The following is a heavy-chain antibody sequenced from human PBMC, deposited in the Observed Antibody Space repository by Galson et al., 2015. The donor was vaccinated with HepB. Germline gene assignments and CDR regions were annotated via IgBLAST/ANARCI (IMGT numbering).Heavy chain of an antibody. D-gene: IGHD3-10*01. V-gene: IGHV3-30*04. CDR1: GFSFSRHA. Sequence: SLRLSCAASGFSFSRHAMYWVRQAPGKGLERVAVILNDGSDKYYADSVKGRFTISRDNPKNTLYPQMNSLRAQDTAVYFCARDLYRSELLYFGEPSPPYYYYGMDVWGQGTTVTVSS. J-gene: IGHJ6*02. CDR3: ARDLYRSELLYFGEPSPPYYYYGMDV. CDR2: ILNDGSDK.